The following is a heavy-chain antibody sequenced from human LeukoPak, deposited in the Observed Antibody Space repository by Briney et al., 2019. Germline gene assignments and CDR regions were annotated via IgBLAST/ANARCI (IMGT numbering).Heavy chain of an antibody. CDR2: IYYSGST. CDR1: GGSISSSSYY. D-gene: IGHD6-19*01. CDR3: ARPRGDSSGANWFDP. Sequence: PSETLSLTCTVSGGSISSSSYYWDWIRQPPGKGLEWIGSIYYSGSTYYNPSLKSRVTISVDTSKNQFSLKLSSVTAADTAVYYCARPRGDSSGANWFDPWGQGTLVTVSS. V-gene: IGHV4-39*01. J-gene: IGHJ5*02.